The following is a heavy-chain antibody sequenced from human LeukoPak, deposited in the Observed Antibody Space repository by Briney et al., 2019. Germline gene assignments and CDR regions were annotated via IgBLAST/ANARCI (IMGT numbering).Heavy chain of an antibody. CDR2: IYYSGST. CDR3: ARQRFPGITGTCAFDI. V-gene: IGHV4-59*08. CDR1: GGSISSYY. D-gene: IGHD1-7*01. J-gene: IGHJ3*02. Sequence: SETLSLTCTVSGGSISSYYWSWIRQPPGKGLEWIGYIYYSGSTNYNPSLKSRVTISVDTSKNQFSLKLSSVTAADTAVYYCARQRFPGITGTCAFDIWGQGTMVTVSS.